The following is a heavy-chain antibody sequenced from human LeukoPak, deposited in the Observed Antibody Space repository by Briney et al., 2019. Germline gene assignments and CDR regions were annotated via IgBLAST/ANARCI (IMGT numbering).Heavy chain of an antibody. Sequence: ASVKVSCKVSGYTLTELSMHWVRQAPGKGLEWMGGFDPEDGETIYAQKFQGRVTMTEDTSTDTAYMELSSLRSEDTAVYYCATDLLELAAALVWGQGTLVTVSS. CDR3: ATDLLELAAALV. CDR2: FDPEDGET. V-gene: IGHV1-24*01. D-gene: IGHD6-13*01. CDR1: GYTLTELS. J-gene: IGHJ4*02.